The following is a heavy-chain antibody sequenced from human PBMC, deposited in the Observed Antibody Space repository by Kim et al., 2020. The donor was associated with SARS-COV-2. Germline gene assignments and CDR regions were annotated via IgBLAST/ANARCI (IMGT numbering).Heavy chain of an antibody. D-gene: IGHD4-17*01. CDR1: GFTFSDYY. CDR2: ISSSSSYT. V-gene: IGHV3-11*03. Sequence: GGSLRLSCAASGFTFSDYYMSWIRQAPGKGLEWVSYISSSSSYTNYADSVKGRFTISRDNAKNSLYLQMNSLRAEDTAVYYCARLSFTVPYEEVGYYFDYWGQGTLVTVSS. J-gene: IGHJ4*02. CDR3: ARLSFTVPYEEVGYYFDY.